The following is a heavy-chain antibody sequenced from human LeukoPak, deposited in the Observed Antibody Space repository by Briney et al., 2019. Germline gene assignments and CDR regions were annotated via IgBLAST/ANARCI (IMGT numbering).Heavy chain of an antibody. D-gene: IGHD3-10*01. Sequence: SETLSLTCTVSGGSISSSSYYWGWIRQPPGKGLEWIGSIYYSGSTYYNPSLKSRVTISVDTSKNQFSLKLSSVTAADTAVYYCARHFTTDPYYGSGSYSLGDYWGQGTLVTVSS. J-gene: IGHJ4*02. V-gene: IGHV4-39*01. CDR1: GGSISSSSYY. CDR2: IYYSGST. CDR3: ARHFTTDPYYGSGSYSLGDY.